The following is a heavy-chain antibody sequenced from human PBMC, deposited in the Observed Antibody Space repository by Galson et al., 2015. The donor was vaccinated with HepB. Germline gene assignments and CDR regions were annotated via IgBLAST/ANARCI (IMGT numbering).Heavy chain of an antibody. CDR3: ARTTGIVGAEHAFDI. CDR1: GYSFTSYW. Sequence: QSGAEVKKPGESLKISCTGSGYSFTSYWIGWVRQMPGKGLEWMGIIYPGDSDTRYSPSFQGQVTISADKSISTAYLQWSSLKASDTAMYYCARTTGIVGAEHAFDIWGQGTMVTVSS. D-gene: IGHD1-26*01. J-gene: IGHJ3*02. CDR2: IYPGDSDT. V-gene: IGHV5-51*01.